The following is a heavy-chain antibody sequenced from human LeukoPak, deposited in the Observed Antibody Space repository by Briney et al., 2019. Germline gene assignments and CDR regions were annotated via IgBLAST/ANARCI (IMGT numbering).Heavy chain of an antibody. CDR2: IYYSGST. V-gene: IGHV4-39*07. CDR3: ARDSGSLMYWLPRSVDY. D-gene: IGHD2-8*02. J-gene: IGHJ4*02. Sequence: SETLSLTCTVSGGSISSSSYYWGWIRQPPGKGLEWIGSIYYSGSTYYNPSLKSRVTISVDTSKNQFSLKLSSVTAADTAVYYCARDSGSLMYWLPRSVDYWGQGTLVTVSS. CDR1: GGSISSSSYY.